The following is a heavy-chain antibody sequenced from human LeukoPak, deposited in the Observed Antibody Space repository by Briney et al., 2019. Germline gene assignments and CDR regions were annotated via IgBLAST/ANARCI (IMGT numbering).Heavy chain of an antibody. CDR1: GFTVSSNY. CDR3: ARVSSYDFWSGSGYYYMDV. J-gene: IGHJ6*03. Sequence: GGSLRLSCAASGFTVSSNYMGWVRQAPGKGLEWVSVIYSGGSTYYADSVKGRFTISRDNSKNTLYLQMNSLRAEDTAVYYCARVSSYDFWSGSGYYYMDVWGKGTTVTVSS. D-gene: IGHD3-3*01. CDR2: IYSGGST. V-gene: IGHV3-53*01.